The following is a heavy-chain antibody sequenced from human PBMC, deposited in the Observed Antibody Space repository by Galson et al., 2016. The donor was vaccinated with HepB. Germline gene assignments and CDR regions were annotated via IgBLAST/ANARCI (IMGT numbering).Heavy chain of an antibody. V-gene: IGHV3-53*01. J-gene: IGHJ4*02. CDR2: IYTGGST. D-gene: IGHD6-13*01. CDR1: GFSVSSNF. Sequence: SLRLSCAASGFSVSSNFVSWVRQSPGKGLEWVSVIYTGGSTYYADSVKGRFTISRDNSKNMLYLQMNSLRAEDTAVYYCARAIAAAGNFDYWGQGTLVTGSS. CDR3: ARAIAAAGNFDY.